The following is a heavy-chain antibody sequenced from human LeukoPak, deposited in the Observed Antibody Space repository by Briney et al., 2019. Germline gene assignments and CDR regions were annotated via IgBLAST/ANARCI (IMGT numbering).Heavy chain of an antibody. CDR3: ARHGKELLWFGAGFDP. Sequence: PSETLSLTCTVSGGSISSSSYYWGWIRQPPGKGLEWIGSIYYSGSTYYNPSLKSRVTISVDTSKNQFSLKLSSVTAADTAVYYCARHGKELLWFGAGFDPWGQGTLVTVSS. J-gene: IGHJ5*02. V-gene: IGHV4-39*01. CDR1: GGSISSSSYY. D-gene: IGHD3-10*01. CDR2: IYYSGST.